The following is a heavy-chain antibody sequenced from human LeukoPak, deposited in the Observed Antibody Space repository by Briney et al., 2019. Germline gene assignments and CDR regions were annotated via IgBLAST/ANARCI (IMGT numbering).Heavy chain of an antibody. CDR3: VGSGYYQWYFDY. CDR1: GGSISSSSYY. Sequence: TSETLSLACTVSGGSISSSSYYWGWIRQPPGKGLEWIGSIYYSGSTYYNPSLKSRVTISVDTSKNQFSLKLSSVTAADTAVYYCVGSGYYQWYFDYWGQGTLVTVSS. CDR2: IYYSGST. J-gene: IGHJ4*02. D-gene: IGHD3-22*01. V-gene: IGHV4-39*01.